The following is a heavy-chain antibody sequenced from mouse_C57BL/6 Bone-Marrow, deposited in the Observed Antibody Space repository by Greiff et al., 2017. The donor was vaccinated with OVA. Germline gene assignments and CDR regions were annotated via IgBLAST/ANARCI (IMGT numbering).Heavy chain of an antibody. CDR1: GFTFSSYA. D-gene: IGHD2-5*01. V-gene: IGHV5-4*01. CDR2: ISDGGSYT. CDR3: AREYSNYVDYFDY. Sequence: EVKLVESGGGLVKPGGSLKLSCAASGFTFSSYAMSWVRQTPEKRLEWVATISDGGSYTYYPDNVKGRFTISRDNAKNNLYLQMSHLKSEDTAMYYCAREYSNYVDYFDYWGQGTTLTVSS. J-gene: IGHJ2*01.